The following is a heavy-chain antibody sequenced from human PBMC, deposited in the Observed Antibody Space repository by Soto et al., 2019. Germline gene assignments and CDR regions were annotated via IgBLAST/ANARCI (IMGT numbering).Heavy chain of an antibody. CDR1: GFTVSSNY. J-gene: IGHJ3*02. D-gene: IGHD6-19*01. V-gene: IGHV3-66*01. Sequence: GGPLRLSGAASGFTVSSNYMSGVRQAPGKGLDGVSIIYVSGSTDYADSVRGGVTISREKSKNPLYLQMNSLSAEDTAVYYCARPAVAGGLGIWSQGPMVT. CDR3: ARPAVAGGLGI. CDR2: IYVSGST.